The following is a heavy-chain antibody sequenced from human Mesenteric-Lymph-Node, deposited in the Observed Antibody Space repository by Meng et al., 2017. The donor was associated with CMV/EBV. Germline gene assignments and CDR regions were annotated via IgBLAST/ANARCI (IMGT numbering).Heavy chain of an antibody. V-gene: IGHV3-30*14. Sequence: GESLKISCAASGFTFSSHAMHWVRQAPGKGLEWVAVISYDGSNKDYADSVKGRFTISRDNSKNTLSLQMNSLRAEDTAVYYCARGLFWTGAFDYWGQGTLVTVSS. CDR3: ARGLFWTGAFDY. J-gene: IGHJ4*02. CDR2: ISYDGSNK. D-gene: IGHD3/OR15-3a*01. CDR1: GFTFSSHA.